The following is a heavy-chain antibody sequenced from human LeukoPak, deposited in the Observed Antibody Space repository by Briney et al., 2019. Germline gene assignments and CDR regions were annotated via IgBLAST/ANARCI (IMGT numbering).Heavy chain of an antibody. CDR3: AAEQWPTGVMDY. V-gene: IGHV1-46*02. D-gene: IGHD6-19*01. Sequence: GASVKVSCNAPGYIFNTYHMHWVRQAPGQGLEWMGIIDRSGDGTTYAQRFQGRATMTRDTSTSTVYMELSSLRSEDTAVYYCAAEQWPTGVMDYWGQGTLVTVFS. CDR1: GYIFNTYH. CDR2: IDRSGDGT. J-gene: IGHJ4*02.